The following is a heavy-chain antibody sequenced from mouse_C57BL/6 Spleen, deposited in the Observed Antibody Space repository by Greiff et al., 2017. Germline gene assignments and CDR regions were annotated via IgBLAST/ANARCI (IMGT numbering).Heavy chain of an antibody. J-gene: IGHJ2*01. D-gene: IGHD2-4*01. CDR1: GFTFSSYG. CDR2: ISSGGSYT. V-gene: IGHV5-6*02. CDR3: AREGYDYDGDFDY. Sequence: EVKLVESGGDLVKPGGSLKLSCAASGFTFSSYGMSWVRQTPDKRLEWVATISSGGSYTYYPDSVKGRFTISRDNAKNTLYLQMSSLKSEDTAMYYCAREGYDYDGDFDYWGQGTTLTVSS.